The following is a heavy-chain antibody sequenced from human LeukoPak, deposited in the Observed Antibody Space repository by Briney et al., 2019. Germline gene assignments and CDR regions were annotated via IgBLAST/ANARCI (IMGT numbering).Heavy chain of an antibody. V-gene: IGHV4-59*01. CDR3: ASVDGPDSSGYPYDY. J-gene: IGHJ4*02. D-gene: IGHD3-22*01. CDR1: GGSISSYY. CDR2: IYYSGST. Sequence: PSETLSLTCTVSGGSISSYYWSWIRQPPGKGLEWIGYIYYSGSTNYNPSLKSRVTISVDTSKNQFSLKLSSVTAADTAVYYCASVDGPDSSGYPYDYWGQGTLVTVSS.